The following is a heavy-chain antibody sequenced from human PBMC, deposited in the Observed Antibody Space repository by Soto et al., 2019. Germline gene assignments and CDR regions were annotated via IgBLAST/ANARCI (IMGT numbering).Heavy chain of an antibody. CDR2: LSGDGTTT. V-gene: IGHV3-23*01. J-gene: IGHJ4*02. D-gene: IGHD3-22*01. CDR1: GFTFSTYG. CDR3: AKDISVDTSAYNY. Sequence: EVQLLESGGGLVQPGGSLRLSCTASGFTFSTYGMSWVRQAPGKGLEWVSSLSGDGTTTYYIDSVKGRLTTSRDNSRNTLSLQMSSLRTEDTAVYYCAKDISVDTSAYNYWGQGIVVTVSS.